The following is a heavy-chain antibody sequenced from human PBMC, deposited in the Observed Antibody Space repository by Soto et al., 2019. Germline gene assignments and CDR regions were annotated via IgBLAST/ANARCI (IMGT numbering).Heavy chain of an antibody. CDR3: ARPSYYYDRPNAFDI. V-gene: IGHV1-18*04. Sequence: QVQLVQSGAEVKKPGASVKVSCKASGYTFTSYGISWVRQSPGQVLEWMGWIGAYNCNTNYAQKLQGRVTMTTDTSTSPAYMELRSLRSDDTAVYYCARPSYYYDRPNAFDIWGQGTMVTVAS. CDR2: IGAYNCNT. D-gene: IGHD3-22*01. CDR1: GYTFTSYG. J-gene: IGHJ3*02.